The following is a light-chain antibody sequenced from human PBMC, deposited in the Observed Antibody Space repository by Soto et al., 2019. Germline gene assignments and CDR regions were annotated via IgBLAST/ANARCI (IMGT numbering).Light chain of an antibody. Sequence: DIQMTQSPSTLSASVGDRVTITCRASHGVCNWLAWYQQRPGEAPKLLIYDASNLENGVPSRFSGSGSGAEFTLTISSLQPEDFATYYCQLYNNNSPWSFGQGTKVEIK. CDR3: QLYNNNSPWS. CDR1: HGVCNW. J-gene: IGKJ1*01. CDR2: DAS. V-gene: IGKV1-5*01.